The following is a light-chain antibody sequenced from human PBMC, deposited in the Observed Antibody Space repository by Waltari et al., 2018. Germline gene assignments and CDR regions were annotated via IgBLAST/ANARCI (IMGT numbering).Light chain of an antibody. CDR3: QQFYTTPPT. CDR1: QSVSSSY. Sequence: PGERATISCRASQSVSSSYLAWYQQKPGQAPRLLIYGASSRATGIPDRFSGSGSGTDFTLTISRLEPEDFAVYYCQQFYTTPPTFGQGTKVEIK. J-gene: IGKJ1*01. V-gene: IGKV3-20*01. CDR2: GAS.